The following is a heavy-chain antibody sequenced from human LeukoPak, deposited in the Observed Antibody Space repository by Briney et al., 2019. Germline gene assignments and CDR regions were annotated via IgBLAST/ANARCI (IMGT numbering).Heavy chain of an antibody. CDR2: ISGSGGST. V-gene: IGHV3-23*01. Sequence: GGSLRLSCAASGFTFSSYAMSWVRQAPGKGLEWVSAISGSGGSTYYADSVKGRFTVSRDNSKNTLYLQMNSLRAEDTAVYYCAKDITIFGVVSSMDVWGKGTTVTVSS. J-gene: IGHJ6*03. CDR1: GFTFSSYA. CDR3: AKDITIFGVVSSMDV. D-gene: IGHD3-3*01.